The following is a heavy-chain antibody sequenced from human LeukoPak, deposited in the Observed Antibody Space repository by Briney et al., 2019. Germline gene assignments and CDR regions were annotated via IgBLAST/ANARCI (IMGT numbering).Heavy chain of an antibody. J-gene: IGHJ6*03. CDR1: GFTFTTHW. CDR2: ISGSGGST. Sequence: GGSLRLSCAASGFTFTTHWMSWVRQAPGKGLEWVSAISGSGGSTYYADSVKGRFTISRDNSKNTLYLQMNSLRAEDTAVYYCARDGSGPQANYYYYYYMDVWGKGTTVTISS. D-gene: IGHD3-10*01. CDR3: ARDGSGPQANYYYYYYMDV. V-gene: IGHV3-23*01.